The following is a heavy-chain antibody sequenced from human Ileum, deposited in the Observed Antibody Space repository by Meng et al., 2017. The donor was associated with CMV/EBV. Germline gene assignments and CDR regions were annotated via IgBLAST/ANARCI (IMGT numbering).Heavy chain of an antibody. Sequence: GESLKISCAASGFTVSSNDMHWVRQAPGKGLEYVSVISRGGSIYYADSVQGRFTISRDNSKNTLYIQMGSLMVEDTAVYYCARGSEYSSGWITECFFDSWGQGTLVTVSS. D-gene: IGHD6-19*01. CDR3: ARGSEYSSGWITECFFDS. J-gene: IGHJ4*02. V-gene: IGHV3-64*02. CDR2: ISRGGSI. CDR1: GFTVSSND.